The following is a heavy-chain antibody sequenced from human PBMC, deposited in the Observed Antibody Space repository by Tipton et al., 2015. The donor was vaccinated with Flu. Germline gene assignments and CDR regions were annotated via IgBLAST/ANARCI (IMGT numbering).Heavy chain of an antibody. D-gene: IGHD3-3*01. J-gene: IGHJ4*02. CDR3: ARDTIFGVAH. Sequence: TLSPTCTVSGGSISSSSYYWGWIRQPPGKGLEWIGSIYYSGSTHYNLSLKSRVTISVDTSKNQFSLKLSSVTAADTAVYYCARDTIFGVAHWGQGTLVTVSS. CDR1: GGSISSSSYY. V-gene: IGHV4-39*07. CDR2: IYYSGST.